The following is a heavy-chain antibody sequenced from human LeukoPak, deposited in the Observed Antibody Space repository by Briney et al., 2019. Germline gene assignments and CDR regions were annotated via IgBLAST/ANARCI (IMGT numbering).Heavy chain of an antibody. Sequence: GRSLRLSCAASGFTFSSYGMHWVRQAPGKGLEWVAVISYDGSNKYCADSVKGRFTISRDNSKNTLYLQMNSLRAEDTAVYYCAKVGGSGSYYNFFDYWGQGTLVTVSS. J-gene: IGHJ4*02. V-gene: IGHV3-30*18. D-gene: IGHD3-10*01. CDR1: GFTFSSYG. CDR2: ISYDGSNK. CDR3: AKVGGSGSYYNFFDY.